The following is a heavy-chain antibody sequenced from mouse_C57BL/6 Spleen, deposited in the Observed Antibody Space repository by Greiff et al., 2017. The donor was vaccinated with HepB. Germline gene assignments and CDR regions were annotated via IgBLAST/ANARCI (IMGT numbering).Heavy chain of an antibody. CDR1: GYTFTDYN. V-gene: IGHV1-18*01. J-gene: IGHJ3*01. Sequence: VQLQQSGPELVKPGASVKIPCKASGYTFTDYNMDWVKQSHGKSLEWIGDINPNNGGTIYNQKFKGKATLTVDKSSSTAYMELRSLTSEDTAVYYCARRGIYYDYDGGAWFAYWGQGTLVTVSA. CDR2: INPNNGGT. CDR3: ARRGIYYDYDGGAWFAY. D-gene: IGHD2-4*01.